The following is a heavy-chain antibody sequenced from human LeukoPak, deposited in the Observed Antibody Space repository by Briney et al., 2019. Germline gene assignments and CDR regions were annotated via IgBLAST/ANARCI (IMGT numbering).Heavy chain of an antibody. CDR2: ISGSGGST. V-gene: IGHV3-23*01. Sequence: GGSLRLSCAASGFTFSNCAMTWVRQAPGKGLEWVSAISGSGGSTYYADSVKGRFTISRDNSKNTLYLYMNSLRAEDTAIYYCAKDSDMGVTATPFDYWGQGTLVTVSS. CDR3: AKDSDMGVTATPFDY. D-gene: IGHD2-21*02. J-gene: IGHJ4*02. CDR1: GFTFSNCA.